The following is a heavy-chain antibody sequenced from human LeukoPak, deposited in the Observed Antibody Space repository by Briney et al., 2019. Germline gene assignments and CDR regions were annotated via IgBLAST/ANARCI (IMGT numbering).Heavy chain of an antibody. Sequence: GGSLRLSCAASGFTFSSYWMHWVRQAPGKGLVWVSRINTDGSSISYADSVKGRFTISRDNAKNTLYLQMNSLRAEDTAVYYCARSITENGIGYYFDYWGQGTLVTVSS. J-gene: IGHJ4*02. V-gene: IGHV3-74*01. CDR1: GFTFSSYW. CDR3: ARSITENGIGYYFDY. D-gene: IGHD1-26*01. CDR2: INTDGSSI.